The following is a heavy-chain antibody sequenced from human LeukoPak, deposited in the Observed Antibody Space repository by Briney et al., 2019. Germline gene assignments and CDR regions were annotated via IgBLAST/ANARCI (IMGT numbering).Heavy chain of an antibody. J-gene: IGHJ6*02. CDR2: IYHSGST. Sequence: SETLSLTCAVSGGSISSSNWWSWVRQPPGKGLEWIGEIYHSGSTNYNPSLKSRVTISVDKSKNQFSLKLSSVTAADTAVYYCARGVEVVTAIVYYYYYGMDVWGQGTTVTVSS. CDR1: GGSISSSNW. V-gene: IGHV4-4*02. CDR3: ARGVEVVTAIVYYYYYGMDV. D-gene: IGHD2-21*02.